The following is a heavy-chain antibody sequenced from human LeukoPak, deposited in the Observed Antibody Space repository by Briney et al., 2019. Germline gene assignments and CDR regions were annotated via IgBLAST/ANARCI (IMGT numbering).Heavy chain of an antibody. CDR1: GFTVSSNY. CDR2: IYSGGST. V-gene: IGHV3-53*01. D-gene: IGHD6-13*01. J-gene: IGHJ4*02. CDR3: ASPRYTSSWSFDY. Sequence: GGSLRLSCAASGFTVSSNYMIWVRQAPGKGLEWVSVIYSGGSTYYADSVKGRFTISRDNSKNTLYLQMNSLRAEDTAVYYCASPRYTSSWSFDYWGQGTLVTVSS.